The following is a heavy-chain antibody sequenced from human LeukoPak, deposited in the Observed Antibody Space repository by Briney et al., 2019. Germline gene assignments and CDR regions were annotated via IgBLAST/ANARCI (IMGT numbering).Heavy chain of an antibody. CDR2: IYPSGST. CDR1: GGSTSRARCS. Sequence: SETLSLTCTVPGGSTSRARCSWSCIRQPAGKGLEWIGRIYPSGSTNYNPSLKSRVTISVDTSKNQFSLKLSSVTAADTAVYYLARGVAERYYYYYYMDVWGKGTTVTVSS. V-gene: IGHV4-61*02. D-gene: IGHD1-1*01. CDR3: ARGVAERYYYYYYMDV. J-gene: IGHJ6*03.